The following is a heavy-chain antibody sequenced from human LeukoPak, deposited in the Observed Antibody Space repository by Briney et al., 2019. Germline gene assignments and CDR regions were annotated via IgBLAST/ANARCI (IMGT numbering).Heavy chain of an antibody. D-gene: IGHD6-13*01. J-gene: IGHJ4*02. CDR1: GFNFDDYA. Sequence: SGGSLRLSCAASGFNFDDYAMYWVRQAPGKGLEWVGRIKSKTDGGTTDYAAPVKGRFTISRDDSKNTLYLQMNSLKTEDTAVYYCTTDSDIAAAGGFDYWGQGTLVTVSS. CDR2: IKSKTDGGTT. V-gene: IGHV3-15*07. CDR3: TTDSDIAAAGGFDY.